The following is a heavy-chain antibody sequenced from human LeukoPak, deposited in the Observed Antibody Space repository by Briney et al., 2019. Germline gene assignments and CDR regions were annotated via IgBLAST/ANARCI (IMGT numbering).Heavy chain of an antibody. J-gene: IGHJ3*02. CDR1: GGTFSSYV. V-gene: IGHV1-69*06. D-gene: IGHD6-13*01. CDR2: IIPIFGTA. CDR3: ARDRRNLGSSWPPNAFDI. Sequence: GASVKVSCKASGGTFSSYVISWVRQAPGQGLEWMGEIIPIFGTANYAQKFRGRVSITADKSTSTAYMELSSLRSEDTAVYYCARDRRNLGSSWPPNAFDIWGQGTMVTVS.